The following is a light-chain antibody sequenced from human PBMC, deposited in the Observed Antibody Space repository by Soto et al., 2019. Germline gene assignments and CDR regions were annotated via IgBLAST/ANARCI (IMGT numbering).Light chain of an antibody. CDR1: SXNIGAPYD. CDR3: QSYESSLRGSV. V-gene: IGLV1-40*01. J-gene: IGLJ3*02. Sequence: QSVLTQPPSVSGAPGQRVTISCSGSSXNIGAPYDVHWYQQLPGAAPKLLIYGNNNRPSAVPDRFSGSKSGTSASLAIAGLQAEDEADYYCQSYESSLRGSVFGGGTKVTVL. CDR2: GNN.